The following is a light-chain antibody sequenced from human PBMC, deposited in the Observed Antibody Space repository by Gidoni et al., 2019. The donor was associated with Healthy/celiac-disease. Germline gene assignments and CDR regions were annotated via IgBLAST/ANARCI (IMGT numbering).Light chain of an antibody. CDR1: QSLLHSNGYNY. CDR2: LGS. CDR3: MQALQTPCS. Sequence: DLVMTQSPLCLPVTPGEPASISCRSSQSLLHSNGYNYLDWYLQKPGQSPQLLIYLGSNRASGVPDRFSGSGSGTDFTLKISRVEAEDVGVYYCMQALQTPCSFGQGTKLEIK. V-gene: IGKV2-28*01. J-gene: IGKJ2*04.